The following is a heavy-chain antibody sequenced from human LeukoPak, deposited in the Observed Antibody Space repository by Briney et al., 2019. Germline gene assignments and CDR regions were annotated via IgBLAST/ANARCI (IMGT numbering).Heavy chain of an antibody. D-gene: IGHD3-22*01. CDR2: IYTSGST. J-gene: IGHJ5*02. CDR1: GGSISGGSYY. CDR3: ARDSMYYYDSSGYSNWLDP. V-gene: IGHV4-61*02. Sequence: PSQTLSLTCTVSGGSISGGSYYWSWIRQPAGKGLEWIGRIYTSGSTNYNPSLKSRVTISVDTSKNQFSLKLSSVTAADTAVYYCARDSMYYYDSSGYSNWLDPWGQGTLVTVSS.